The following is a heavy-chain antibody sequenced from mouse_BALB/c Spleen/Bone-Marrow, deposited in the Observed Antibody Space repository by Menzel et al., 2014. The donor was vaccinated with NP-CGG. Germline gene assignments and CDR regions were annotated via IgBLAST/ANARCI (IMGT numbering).Heavy chain of an antibody. D-gene: IGHD1-2*01. CDR1: GFDSSRFW. CDR3: AILHYYGFFSY. Sequence: EVQGVESGGGLVQPGGSLKLSCAASGFDSSRFWMSWVRQAPGKGLDWIGEINPDSSTINCTTSLKDKFIISRDNANNTLYLQISKVSSEATALYYCAILHYYGFFSYWDQGTLVTVSA. V-gene: IGHV4-1*02. J-gene: IGHJ3*01. CDR2: INPDSSTI.